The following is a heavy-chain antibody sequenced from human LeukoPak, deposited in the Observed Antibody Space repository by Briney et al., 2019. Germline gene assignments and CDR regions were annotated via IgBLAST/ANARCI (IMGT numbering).Heavy chain of an antibody. D-gene: IGHD3-16*01. Sequence: GTSVTVSFKASGFTSTNFAVQWVRQARGQRLEWIGWIIVGSGATKCAQDFQERVTITRDLSTSTLYMELRSLTPEDTAVYYCAADLSNPRMGASYLDSWGQGTLVTVSS. V-gene: IGHV1-58*01. CDR3: AADLSNPRMGASYLDS. J-gene: IGHJ4*02. CDR1: GFTSTNFA. CDR2: IIVGSGAT.